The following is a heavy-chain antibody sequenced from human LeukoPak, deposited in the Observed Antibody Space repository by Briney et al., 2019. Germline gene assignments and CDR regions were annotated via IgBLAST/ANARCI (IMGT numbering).Heavy chain of an antibody. V-gene: IGHV3-48*03. CDR2: ISNSGTTI. D-gene: IGHD6-19*01. Sequence: GGSLRLSCAGSGFTFSNYEMNWVRQAAGKGLEWVSYISNSGTTIYYTDSVKGRFTISRDNAQNSLYLQMNSLRAEDTAVYYCARAVAGTPIDYWGQGTLVTVSS. CDR3: ARAVAGTPIDY. J-gene: IGHJ4*02. CDR1: GFTFSNYE.